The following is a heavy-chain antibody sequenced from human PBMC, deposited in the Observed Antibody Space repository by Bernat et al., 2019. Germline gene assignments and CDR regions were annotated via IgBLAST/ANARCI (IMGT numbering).Heavy chain of an antibody. CDR3: ARDRMTGTRWGGGGIDY. D-gene: IGHD3-10*01. CDR2: ILYNGHNE. J-gene: IGHJ4*02. Sequence: QVHLVESGGGVVQPGRSLRLSCAASGFIFSSYAMHWVRQAPGKGLEWVAVILYNGHNEDYADSVKGRFTISRDNSKNTVYLQMNNLREEDTAVYYCARDRMTGTRWGGGGIDYWGRGTLVTVSS. CDR1: GFIFSSYA. V-gene: IGHV3-30*16.